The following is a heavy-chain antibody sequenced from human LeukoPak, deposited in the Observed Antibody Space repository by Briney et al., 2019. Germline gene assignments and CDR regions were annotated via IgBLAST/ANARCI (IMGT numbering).Heavy chain of an antibody. D-gene: IGHD1-26*01. CDR3: ARKSGSSTGRGVDS. CDR1: GYSISTGYC. V-gene: IGHV4-38-2*02. J-gene: IGHJ4*02. CDR2: IYRSGST. Sequence: PSETLSLTCTVSGYSISTGYCWGWIRQPPGKGLEWIGSIYRSGSTSYNPSLKSRLTISVDTSKNQFSLNLNSVTAADTAVYYCARKSGSSTGRGVDSWGQGTLVTVSS.